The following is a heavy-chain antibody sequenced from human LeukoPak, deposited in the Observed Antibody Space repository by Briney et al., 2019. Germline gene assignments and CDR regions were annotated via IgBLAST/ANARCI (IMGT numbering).Heavy chain of an antibody. J-gene: IGHJ5*02. D-gene: IGHD3-10*01. CDR3: ARASYYYGSGSYSLNWFDP. CDR1: GYTFTSYY. CDR2: INPSGGST. Sequence: ASVKVSCKASGYTFTSYYMHWVRQAPGQGLEWMGIINPSGGSTSYAQKFQGRVTMTRDTSTRTLSMELSSLRSEDTAVYYCARASYYYGSGSYSLNWFDPWGQGTLVTVSS. V-gene: IGHV1-46*01.